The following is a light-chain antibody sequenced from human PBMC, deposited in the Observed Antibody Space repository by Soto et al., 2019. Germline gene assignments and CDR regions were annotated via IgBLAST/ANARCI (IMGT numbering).Light chain of an antibody. CDR1: SSDVGGYNY. Sequence: QSVLTQPASVSASPGQSITISCTGTSSDVGGYNYVSWYQQHPGKAPKLMIYDVRNRPSGVSDRFSGSKSGNTASLTISGLQAEDEADYYCSSYTSSSTYVFGTGTKVTVL. CDR3: SSYTSSSTYV. V-gene: IGLV2-14*01. J-gene: IGLJ1*01. CDR2: DVR.